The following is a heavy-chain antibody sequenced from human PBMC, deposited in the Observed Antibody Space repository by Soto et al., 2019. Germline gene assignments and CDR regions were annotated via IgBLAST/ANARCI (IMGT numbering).Heavy chain of an antibody. Sequence: GGSLRLSCAASGFSFSDHGMHWVRQAPGKGLEWVAVIWHDGSNKDYADSVKGRFTISRDSSKNTLYLEMNSLRAEDTAVYFCARDRAVAGSVYYVYYAMDVWGQGTTVTVSS. CDR3: ARDRAVAGSVYYVYYAMDV. J-gene: IGHJ6*02. D-gene: IGHD6-19*01. CDR1: GFSFSDHG. V-gene: IGHV3-33*01. CDR2: IWHDGSNK.